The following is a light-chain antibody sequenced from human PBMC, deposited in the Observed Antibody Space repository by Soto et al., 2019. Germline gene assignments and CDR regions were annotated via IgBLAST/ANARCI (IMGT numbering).Light chain of an antibody. Sequence: QSVLTQPASVSGSPGQSITFSCTGTSSDVGAYDYVSWYQQHPDKAPKLMIYEVSNRPSGVSNRFSGSKSVNTATLTISGLQAEDEADYYCSSYKSSSTRVFGTGTKVTVL. V-gene: IGLV2-14*03. CDR2: EVS. CDR1: SSDVGAYDY. J-gene: IGLJ1*01. CDR3: SSYKSSSTRV.